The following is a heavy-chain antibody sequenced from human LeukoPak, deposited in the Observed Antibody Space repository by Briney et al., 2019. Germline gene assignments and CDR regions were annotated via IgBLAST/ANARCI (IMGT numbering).Heavy chain of an antibody. CDR3: AKEDQLLRGFDYYYYYMDV. V-gene: IGHV3-30*18. CDR2: ISYDGSNK. Sequence: GGSLRLSCAASGFTFSSYGMHWVRQAPGKGLEWVAVISYDGSNKYYADSVKGRFTISRDNSKNTLYLQMNSLRAEDTAVYYCAKEDQLLRGFDYYYYYMDVWGKGTTVTVSS. D-gene: IGHD2-2*01. J-gene: IGHJ6*03. CDR1: GFTFSSYG.